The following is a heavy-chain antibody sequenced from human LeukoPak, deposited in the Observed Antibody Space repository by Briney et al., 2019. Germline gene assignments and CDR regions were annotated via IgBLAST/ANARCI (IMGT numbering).Heavy chain of an antibody. CDR3: ARTGHYQFDS. V-gene: IGHV1-2*02. D-gene: IGHD3-9*01. CDR2: INPNSGGT. J-gene: IGHJ4*02. Sequence: GASVKVSCKASGYTFTGYYMHWVRQAPGQGLEWMGWINPNSGGTNYAQKFQGRVTMTTDISTSTAYMELKSLTSDDTAVYFCARTGHYQFDSWGQGTLVTVSS. CDR1: GYTFTGYY.